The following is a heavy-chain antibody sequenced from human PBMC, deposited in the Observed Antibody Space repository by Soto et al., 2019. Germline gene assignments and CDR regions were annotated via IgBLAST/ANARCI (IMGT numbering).Heavy chain of an antibody. D-gene: IGHD2-21*02. Sequence: GGSLRLSCAASGFTFSSYGMHWVRQAPGKGLEWVAVIWYDGSKEYYADSVKGRFTISRDNSKNTVYLQMITLTAEDTAVYYCAREATAGGFDNYYYMDVWGKGTTVTVS. CDR1: GFTFSSYG. CDR3: AREATAGGFDNYYYMDV. V-gene: IGHV3-33*01. J-gene: IGHJ6*03. CDR2: IWYDGSKE.